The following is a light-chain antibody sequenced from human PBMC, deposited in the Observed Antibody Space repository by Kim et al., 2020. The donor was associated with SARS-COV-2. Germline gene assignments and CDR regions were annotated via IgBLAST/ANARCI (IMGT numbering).Light chain of an antibody. Sequence: ASLGDRVTITCRASQSISSWLAWYQQKPGKAPKLLIYNASSLERGVPSRFSGSGSGTEFTLTISSLQPDDFATYYCQQYNSYSLTFGGGTKVDIK. CDR2: NAS. CDR1: QSISSW. V-gene: IGKV1-5*03. J-gene: IGKJ4*01. CDR3: QQYNSYSLT.